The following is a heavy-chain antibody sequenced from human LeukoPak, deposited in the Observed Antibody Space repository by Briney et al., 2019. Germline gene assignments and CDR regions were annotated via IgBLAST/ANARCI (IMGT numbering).Heavy chain of an antibody. V-gene: IGHV4-61*02. Sequence: SETLSLTCTVSGGSISSGSYYWSWIRQPAGKGLEWIGRIYTSGSTNYNPSLKSRVTISVDTSKNQFSLKLSSVTAADTAVYYCARSADCGGVPSACFDYWGQGTLVTVSS. CDR3: ARSADCGGVPSACFDY. CDR1: GGSISSGSYY. D-gene: IGHD2-21*01. J-gene: IGHJ4*02. CDR2: IYTSGST.